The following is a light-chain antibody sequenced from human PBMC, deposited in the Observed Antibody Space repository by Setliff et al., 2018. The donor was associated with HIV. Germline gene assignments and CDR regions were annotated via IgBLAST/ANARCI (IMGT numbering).Light chain of an antibody. CDR1: STDVGGYDH. CDR2: EVR. Sequence: QSVLTQPPSASGSPGQSVTISCAGASTDVGGYDHVSWYQQYPGKPPKVVIFEVRKRPSGVPDRFSGSKSGNTVSLIVSGRQPEDEADYYCSSYGGSNNLLFGGGTKVTVL. V-gene: IGLV2-8*01. CDR3: SSYGGSNNLL. J-gene: IGLJ2*01.